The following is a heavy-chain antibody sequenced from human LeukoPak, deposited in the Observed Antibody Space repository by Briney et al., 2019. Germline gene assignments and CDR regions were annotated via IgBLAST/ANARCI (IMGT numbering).Heavy chain of an antibody. CDR3: ARESGYSGYDVFDY. J-gene: IGHJ4*02. D-gene: IGHD5-12*01. CDR1: GFTFSSYS. V-gene: IGHV3-21*01. CDR2: ISSTSRYI. Sequence: GGSLRLSCAASGFTFSSYSMNWVRQAPGKGLEWVSSISSTSRYIYYADSVKGRFTISRDNAKNSLYLQMNSLRAEDTAVYYCARESGYSGYDVFDYWGQGTLVSVSS.